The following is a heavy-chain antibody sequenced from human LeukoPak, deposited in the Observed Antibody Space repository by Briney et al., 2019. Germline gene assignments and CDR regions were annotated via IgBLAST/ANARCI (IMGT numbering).Heavy chain of an antibody. Sequence: GGSLRLSCAASGFTFRRHVMHWVRQAPGKGLEWVAIIWHDGSNNYYADSVKGRFTISRDNSRDTLYLQMNSLRAEDTAVYYCARDNNGWYTFDYWGQGTLVTVSS. CDR1: GFTFRRHV. CDR3: ARDNNGWYTFDY. CDR2: IWHDGSNN. V-gene: IGHV3-33*01. D-gene: IGHD2-15*01. J-gene: IGHJ4*02.